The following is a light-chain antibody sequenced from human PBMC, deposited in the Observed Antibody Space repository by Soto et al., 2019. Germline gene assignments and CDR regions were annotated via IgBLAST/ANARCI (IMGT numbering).Light chain of an antibody. Sequence: EIVMTQSPATLSVSPGERATLSCRASQSVGSNLAWYQQKPGQAPRLLIYGASTRATGIPARFSGSGSGTEFTFTISSRQSEDFAIYFCQQYNNWPPDRTFGQGTKVDIK. J-gene: IGKJ1*01. CDR2: GAS. CDR3: QQYNNWPPDRT. V-gene: IGKV3-15*01. CDR1: QSVGSN.